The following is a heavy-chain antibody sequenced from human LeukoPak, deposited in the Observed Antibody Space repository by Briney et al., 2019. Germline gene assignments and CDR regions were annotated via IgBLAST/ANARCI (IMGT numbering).Heavy chain of an antibody. CDR2: ILYDGSNK. J-gene: IGHJ4*02. CDR1: GFTVSSNY. CDR3: ARDYYANSGYYSSFDY. V-gene: IGHV3-30*03. Sequence: GGSLRLSCAASGFTVSSNYMNWVRQAPGKGLEWVAVILYDGSNKYYADSLKGRFTISRDNPKNTVYLQMNSLRAEDTAVYYCARDYYANSGYYSSFDYWGQGTLVTVSS. D-gene: IGHD3-22*01.